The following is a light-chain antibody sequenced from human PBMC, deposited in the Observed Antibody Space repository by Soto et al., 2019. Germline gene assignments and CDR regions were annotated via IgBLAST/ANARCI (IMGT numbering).Light chain of an antibody. CDR1: SSDVGSYNL. V-gene: IGLV2-23*02. Sequence: QSVLTQPASVSGSPGQSITISCTGTSSDVGSYNLVSWYQQHPGKAPKLMIYEVSKRPSGVSNRFSGSKSGNTASLTISGLQAEDEADYYCCSYAGSSTYVFGNGTKVT. CDR3: CSYAGSSTYV. J-gene: IGLJ1*01. CDR2: EVS.